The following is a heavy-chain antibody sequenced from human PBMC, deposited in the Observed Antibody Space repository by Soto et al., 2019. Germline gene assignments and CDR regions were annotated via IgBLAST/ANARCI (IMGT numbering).Heavy chain of an antibody. Sequence: GASVKVSCKASGYTFTSYYMHWVRQAPGQGLEWMGIINPSGGSTSYAQKFQGRVTMTRDTSTSTVYMELSSLGSEDTAVYYCTKQKGDSRTYNGMDVWGQGTTVTVSS. CDR1: GYTFTSYY. V-gene: IGHV1-46*01. CDR3: TKQKGDSRTYNGMDV. CDR2: INPSGGST. J-gene: IGHJ6*02. D-gene: IGHD2-21*02.